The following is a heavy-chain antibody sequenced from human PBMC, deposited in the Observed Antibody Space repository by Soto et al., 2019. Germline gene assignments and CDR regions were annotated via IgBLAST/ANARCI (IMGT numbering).Heavy chain of an antibody. CDR1: GFTFSDYY. CDR2: ISSSGDII. D-gene: IGHD3-22*01. Sequence: GRSLRLSCAASGFTFSDYYMSWIRQAPGKGLEWVSYISSSGDIIYYADSVKGRFTTSRDKAKNSLYLQMNSLRAEDTAVYYCARDLGYYASDGYFDYWGQGTLVTVSS. V-gene: IGHV3-11*01. J-gene: IGHJ4*02. CDR3: ARDLGYYASDGYFDY.